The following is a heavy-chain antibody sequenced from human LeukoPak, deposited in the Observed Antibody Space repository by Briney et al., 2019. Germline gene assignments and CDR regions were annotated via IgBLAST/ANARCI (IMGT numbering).Heavy chain of an antibody. CDR1: GESFSGYY. Sequence: SDTLSLTCAVYGESFSGYYWSWLRQPPGKGLDWIGEINHSGSTNYNPSLKSRVTISVDTSKNQFSLKLSSVTAADTAVYYCAGDSSGYYWGQGTLVTVSS. CDR2: INHSGST. CDR3: AGDSSGYY. J-gene: IGHJ4*02. D-gene: IGHD3-22*01. V-gene: IGHV4-34*01.